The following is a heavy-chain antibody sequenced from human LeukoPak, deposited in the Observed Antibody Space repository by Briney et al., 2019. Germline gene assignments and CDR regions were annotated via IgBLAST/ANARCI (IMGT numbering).Heavy chain of an antibody. Sequence: GGSLRLSCAASGFTFSTYDIHWVRQAPSKGLEWVAFIRYDGSDKYYADSVKGRFTISRDNSKNTLYLQMNSLRPGDTAVYYCATGPSGYSSGWYYYFDYWGQGTLVTVSS. J-gene: IGHJ4*02. D-gene: IGHD6-19*01. CDR1: GFTFSTYD. CDR2: IRYDGSDK. CDR3: ATGPSGYSSGWYYYFDY. V-gene: IGHV3-30*02.